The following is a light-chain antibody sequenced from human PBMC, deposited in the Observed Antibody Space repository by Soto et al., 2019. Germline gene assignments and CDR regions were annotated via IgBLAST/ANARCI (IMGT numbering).Light chain of an antibody. Sequence: DIVLTQSPGTLSLSPGERATLSCRASQSVTSNYLAWYQQKPGQAPRLLIYGASRRATGIPDRFSGSGSGTAFILTISRLEPEDFAVFYCQQYSSSPLTFGQGTKVDIK. CDR3: QQYSSSPLT. CDR2: GAS. CDR1: QSVTSNY. J-gene: IGKJ1*01. V-gene: IGKV3-20*01.